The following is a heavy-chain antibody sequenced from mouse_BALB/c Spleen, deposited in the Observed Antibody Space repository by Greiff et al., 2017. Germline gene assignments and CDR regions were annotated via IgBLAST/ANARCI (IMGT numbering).Heavy chain of an antibody. V-gene: IGHV5-6*03. J-gene: IGHJ3*01. CDR3: ARRYGNYSWFAY. Sequence: EVKLVESGGGLVKPGGSLKLSCAASGFTFSSYAMSWVRQTPEKRLEWVATISSGGSYTYYPDSVKGRFTISRDNAKNTLYLQMSSLKSEDTAMYYCARRYGNYSWFAYWGQGTLVTVSA. CDR1: GFTFSSYA. D-gene: IGHD2-10*02. CDR2: ISSGGSYT.